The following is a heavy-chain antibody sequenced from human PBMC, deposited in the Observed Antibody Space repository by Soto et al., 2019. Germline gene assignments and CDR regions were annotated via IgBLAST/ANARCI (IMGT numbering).Heavy chain of an antibody. D-gene: IGHD6-19*01. CDR1: GFTFSSYA. Sequence: QVQLVESGGGVVQPGRSLRLSCAASGFTFSSYAMHWVRQAPGTGLEWVAVISYDGSNKYYADSVKGRFTISRDNSKNTLYLQMNSLRAEDTALYYCAPEPFGSGWPGDYWGQGTLVTVAS. J-gene: IGHJ4*02. CDR3: APEPFGSGWPGDY. CDR2: ISYDGSNK. V-gene: IGHV3-30-3*01.